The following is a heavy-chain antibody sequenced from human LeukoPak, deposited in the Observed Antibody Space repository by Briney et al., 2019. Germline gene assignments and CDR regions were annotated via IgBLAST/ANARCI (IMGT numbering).Heavy chain of an antibody. J-gene: IGHJ4*02. V-gene: IGHV6-1*01. CDR2: TYYRSRWGN. D-gene: IGHD3-9*01. CDR1: GDSFSNNIAT. Sequence: SQTLSLTCAISGDSFSNNIATWNWIRQSPSRGLEWLGRTYYRSRWGNDYAISVKSRITINPDTSKNQFSLQLNSVTPEDTAVYYCAKDMRFDWTPYYFDYWGQGTLVTVSS. CDR3: AKDMRFDWTPYYFDY.